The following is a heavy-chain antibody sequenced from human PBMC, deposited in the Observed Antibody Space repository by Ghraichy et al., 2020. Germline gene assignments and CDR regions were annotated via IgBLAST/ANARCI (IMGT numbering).Heavy chain of an antibody. CDR3: AREEVIPAFDI. CDR1: GGSISSGGYY. J-gene: IGHJ3*02. D-gene: IGHD3-22*01. Sequence: SETLSLTCTVSGGSISSGGYYWSWIRQHPGKGLEWIGYIYYSGSTYYNPSLKSRVTISVDTSKNQFSLKLSSVTAADTAVYYCAREEVIPAFDIWGQGTMVTVSS. CDR2: IYYSGST. V-gene: IGHV4-31*03.